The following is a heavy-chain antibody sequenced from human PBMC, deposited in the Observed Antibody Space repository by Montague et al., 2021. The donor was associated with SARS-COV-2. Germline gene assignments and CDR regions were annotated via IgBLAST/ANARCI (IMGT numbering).Heavy chain of an antibody. CDR3: AREHWENYYDFWSGTNLASDYPYYGMDV. J-gene: IGHJ6*02. V-gene: IGHV4-38-2*02. CDR1: GYSISDGYY. D-gene: IGHD3-3*01. Sequence: SETLSLTCTVSGYSISDGYYWVWIRQPPGKGLEWIGNIFQSGTTYYNPSLERRSTMSVDTSKNQFSLQLSSVTAADTAVYYCAREHWENYYDFWSGTNLASDYPYYGMDVWGQGTTVTVSS. CDR2: IFQSGTT.